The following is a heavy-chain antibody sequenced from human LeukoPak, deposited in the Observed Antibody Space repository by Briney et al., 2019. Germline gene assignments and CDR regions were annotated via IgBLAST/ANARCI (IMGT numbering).Heavy chain of an antibody. CDR2: IYYSGST. CDR1: GGSISSGGYY. J-gene: IGHJ4*02. Sequence: SETLSLTCTVPGGSISSGGYYWSWIRQHPGKGLEWIGYIYYSGSTYYNPSLKSRVTISVDTSKNQFSLKLSSVTAADTAVYYCARGSMTTVVTAYFDYWGQGTLVTVSS. D-gene: IGHD4-23*01. CDR3: ARGSMTTVVTAYFDY. V-gene: IGHV4-31*03.